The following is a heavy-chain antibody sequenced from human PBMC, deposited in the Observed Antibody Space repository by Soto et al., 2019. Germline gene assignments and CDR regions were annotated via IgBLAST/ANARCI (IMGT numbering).Heavy chain of an antibody. CDR3: ARGEYSSSWYYYYYGMDV. CDR1: GGTFSSYA. J-gene: IGHJ6*02. Sequence: QVQLVQSGAEVKKPGSSVKVSCKASGGTFSSYAISWVRQAPGQGLEWMGGIIPIFGTANYAQKCQGRVTITADKSTSTAYMELSSLRSEDTAVYYCARGEYSSSWYYYYYGMDVWGQGTTVTVSS. D-gene: IGHD6-6*01. V-gene: IGHV1-69*06. CDR2: IIPIFGTA.